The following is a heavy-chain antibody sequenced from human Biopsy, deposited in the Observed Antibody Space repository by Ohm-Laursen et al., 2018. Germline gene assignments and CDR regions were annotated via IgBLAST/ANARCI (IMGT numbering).Heavy chain of an antibody. CDR3: ARGPYGDNAGAFDV. D-gene: IGHD4/OR15-4a*01. CDR1: GGSISGYH. J-gene: IGHJ3*01. CDR2: ISYTGGI. V-gene: IGHV4-59*12. Sequence: SETLSLTCTVSGGSISGYHWSWIRKSPGKGLEWLAYISYTGGITSNPSLNGRATMSLDTSKNQFSPRLTSVTAADTATYFCARGPYGDNAGAFDVWGQGTVVTVSS.